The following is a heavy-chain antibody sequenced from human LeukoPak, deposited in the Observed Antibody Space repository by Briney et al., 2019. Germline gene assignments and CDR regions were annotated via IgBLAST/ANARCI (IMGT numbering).Heavy chain of an antibody. D-gene: IGHD1-26*01. Sequence: GGSLRLSCAASGFTFSSDWMAWVRQAPGKGLEWVANIKGDESARHQADSVKGRFTISRDNTRNSLYLQMTNLRGDDTAVYYCARDVVGSHDYWGQGTLVTVSS. CDR1: GFTFSSDW. V-gene: IGHV3-7*01. CDR3: ARDVVGSHDY. CDR2: IKGDESAR. J-gene: IGHJ4*02.